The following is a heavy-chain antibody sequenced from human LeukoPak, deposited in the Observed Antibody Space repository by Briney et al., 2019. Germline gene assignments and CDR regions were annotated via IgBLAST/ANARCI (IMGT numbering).Heavy chain of an antibody. V-gene: IGHV3-30*02. Sequence: PGGSLRLSCAASGFTFSSYGMHWVRQAPGKGLEWVAFIRYDGSNKYYADSVKGRFTISRDNSKNTLYLQMNSLRAEDTAVYYCARDRFGSGTFDNYFYGMDVWGQGTTVTVSS. CDR2: IRYDGSNK. D-gene: IGHD3-10*01. CDR1: GFTFSSYG. CDR3: ARDRFGSGTFDNYFYGMDV. J-gene: IGHJ6*02.